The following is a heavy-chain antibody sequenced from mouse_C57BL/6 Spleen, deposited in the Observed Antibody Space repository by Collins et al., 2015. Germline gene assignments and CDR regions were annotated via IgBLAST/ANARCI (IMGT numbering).Heavy chain of an antibody. D-gene: IGHD2-4*01. CDR3: ARKASDYDVDYAMDY. CDR1: GFSLTSYG. V-gene: IGHV2-2*01. J-gene: IGHJ4*01. Sequence: QVQLKQSGPGLVQPSQSLSITCTVSGFSLTSYGVHWVRQSPGKGLEWLGVIWSGGSTDYNAAFISRLSISKDNSKSQVFFKMNSLQADDTAIYYCARKASDYDVDYAMDYWGQGTSVTVSS. CDR2: IWSGGST.